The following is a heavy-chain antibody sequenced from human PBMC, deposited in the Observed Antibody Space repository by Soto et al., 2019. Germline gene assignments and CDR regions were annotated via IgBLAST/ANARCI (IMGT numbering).Heavy chain of an antibody. V-gene: IGHV3-21*01. J-gene: IGHJ6*03. Sequence: GGSLRLSCAASGFTFSSYSMNWVRQAPGKGLEWVSSISSSSSYIYYADSVKGRFTISRDNAKNSLYLQMNSLRAEDTAVYYCARNLTMVRGVIYHYYYYYYMDVWGKGTTVTVSS. CDR2: ISSSSSYI. CDR1: GFTFSSYS. D-gene: IGHD3-10*01. CDR3: ARNLTMVRGVIYHYYYYYYMDV.